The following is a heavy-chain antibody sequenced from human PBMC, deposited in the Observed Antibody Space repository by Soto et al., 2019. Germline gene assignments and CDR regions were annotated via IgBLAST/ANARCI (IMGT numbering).Heavy chain of an antibody. CDR1: GGSISSYY. D-gene: IGHD6-13*01. J-gene: IGHJ5*02. Sequence: QVQLQESGPGLVKPSETLSLTCTVSGGSISSYYWRWIRQPPGKGLEWIGYIYYTGSTNYNPSLKSRVTISIDTSKNQFSLKLSSVTAADTAVYYCASMYSSSWDNWFDPWGQGTLVTVSS. V-gene: IGHV4-59*01. CDR2: IYYTGST. CDR3: ASMYSSSWDNWFDP.